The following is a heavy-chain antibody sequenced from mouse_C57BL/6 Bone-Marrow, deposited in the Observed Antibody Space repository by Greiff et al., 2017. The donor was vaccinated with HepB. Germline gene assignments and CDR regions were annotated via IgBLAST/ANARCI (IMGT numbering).Heavy chain of an antibody. CDR3: AREGTGYYAMDY. Sequence: VQLQESGAELVRPGASVKLSCKASGYTFTDYYINWVKQRPGQGLEWIARLYPGSGNTYYNEKFKGKATLTAEKSSSTAYMQLSSLTSEDSAVYFCAREGTGYYAMDYWGQGTSVTVSS. J-gene: IGHJ4*01. V-gene: IGHV1-76*01. CDR2: LYPGSGNT. CDR1: GYTFTDYY. D-gene: IGHD3-3*01.